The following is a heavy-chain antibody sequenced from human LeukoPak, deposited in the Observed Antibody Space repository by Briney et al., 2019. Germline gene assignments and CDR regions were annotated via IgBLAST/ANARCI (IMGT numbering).Heavy chain of an antibody. V-gene: IGHV4-39*01. J-gene: IGHJ3*02. Sequence: SETLSLTCTVSGGSISSSSYYWGWIRQPPGKGLGWIGSIYYSGSTYYNPSLKSRVTISVDTSKNQFSLKLSSVTAADTAVYYCGLSSGYFLWGAFDIWGQGTMVTVSS. D-gene: IGHD3-22*01. CDR3: GLSSGYFLWGAFDI. CDR2: IYYSGST. CDR1: GGSISSSSYY.